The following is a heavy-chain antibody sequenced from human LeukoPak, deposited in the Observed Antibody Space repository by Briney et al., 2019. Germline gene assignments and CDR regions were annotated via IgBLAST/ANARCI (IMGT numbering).Heavy chain of an antibody. D-gene: IGHD3-16*01. CDR2: ISGSGGST. V-gene: IGHV3-23*01. Sequence: GGSLRLSCAASGFTFSSYAMSWVRQAPGKGLEWVSAISGSGGSTYYADSVKGWFTISRDNSKNTLYLQMNSLRAEDTAVYYCAKARGGGRGYFDYWGQGTLVTVSS. CDR1: GFTFSSYA. J-gene: IGHJ4*02. CDR3: AKARGGGRGYFDY.